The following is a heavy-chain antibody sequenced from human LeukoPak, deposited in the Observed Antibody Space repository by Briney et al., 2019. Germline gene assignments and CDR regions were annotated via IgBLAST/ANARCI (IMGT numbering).Heavy chain of an antibody. J-gene: IGHJ4*02. Sequence: SLKLSCKASGGPLARHAVSWVRQSPGQGLKWMGGIILMVGTANYAQKFQGRVTITADQSTNTAYMELSSLRSEDTALYYWARGYSYDSSGYYLLGYWGQGTLVTVSA. CDR2: IILMVGTA. CDR1: GGPLARHA. CDR3: ARGYSYDSSGYYLLGY. V-gene: IGHV1-69*01. D-gene: IGHD3-22*01.